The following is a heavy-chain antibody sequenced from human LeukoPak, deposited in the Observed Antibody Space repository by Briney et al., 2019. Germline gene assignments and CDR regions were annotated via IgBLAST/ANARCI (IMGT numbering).Heavy chain of an antibody. CDR1: GFAFSIYA. CDR3: AKIAVRGVIINYFDY. Sequence: GGSLRLSCAASGFAFSIYAMHWVRQAPGKGLEWVAVISYDGDKKYYADSVKGRFTISRDNSKNTLYLRMNSLRAEDTAVYYCAKIAVRGVIINYFDYWGQGTLVTVSS. D-gene: IGHD3-10*01. CDR2: ISYDGDKK. J-gene: IGHJ4*02. V-gene: IGHV3-30*04.